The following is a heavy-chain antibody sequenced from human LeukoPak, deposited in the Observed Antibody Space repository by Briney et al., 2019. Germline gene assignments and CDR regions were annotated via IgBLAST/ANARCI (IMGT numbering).Heavy chain of an antibody. D-gene: IGHD2-8*01. CDR2: IYPGDSDT. Sequence: KVSCKGSGYSFTSYWIGWVRQMPGKGLEWMGIIYPGDSDTRYSPSFEGQVIISVDKSISTAYLQWSSLKASDTATYYCARHGHCTNGVCYSNYYYYMDVWGKGTTVTVSS. CDR3: ARHGHCTNGVCYSNYYYYMDV. CDR1: GYSFTSYW. J-gene: IGHJ6*03. V-gene: IGHV5-51*01.